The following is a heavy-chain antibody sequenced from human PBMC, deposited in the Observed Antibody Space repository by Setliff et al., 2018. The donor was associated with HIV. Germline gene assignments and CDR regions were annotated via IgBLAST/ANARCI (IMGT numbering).Heavy chain of an antibody. Sequence: SVKVSCKASGGTFTNYAITWVRQAPGQGLEWMGGIIPMFSTTTYAHKFQGRLTITADESTSTAYMELSSLRAEDTAIYYCAKGGASDYDYPNWFDPWGQGTLVTVSS. J-gene: IGHJ5*02. CDR1: GGTFTNYA. CDR3: AKGGASDYDYPNWFDP. D-gene: IGHD5-12*01. CDR2: IIPMFSTT. V-gene: IGHV1-69*13.